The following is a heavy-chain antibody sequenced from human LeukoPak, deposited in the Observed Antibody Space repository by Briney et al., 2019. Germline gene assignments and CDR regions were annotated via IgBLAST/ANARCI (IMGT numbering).Heavy chain of an antibody. Sequence: SETLSLTCAVYGGSFSGYYWSWIRQPPGKGLEWIGEINHSGSTNYNPSLKSRVTISVDTSKNQFSLKLSSVTAADTAVYYCATADYYDSSGYWGQGELVSVSS. CDR1: GGSFSGYY. CDR2: INHSGST. J-gene: IGHJ4*02. D-gene: IGHD3-22*01. CDR3: ATADYYDSSGY. V-gene: IGHV4-34*01.